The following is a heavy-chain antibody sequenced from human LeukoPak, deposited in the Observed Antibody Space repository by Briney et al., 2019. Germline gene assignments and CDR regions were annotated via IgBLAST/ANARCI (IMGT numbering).Heavy chain of an antibody. J-gene: IGHJ5*02. CDR3: ARASRDGYNRDWFDP. CDR2: IYTSGST. CDR1: GGSISSGSYY. Sequence: SETLSLTCTVSGGSISSGSYYWSWIRPPAGKGLEWIGRIYTSGSTNYNPSLKSRVTISVDTSKNQFSLKLSSVTAADTAVYYCARASRDGYNRDWFDPWGQGTLVTVSS. V-gene: IGHV4-61*02. D-gene: IGHD5-24*01.